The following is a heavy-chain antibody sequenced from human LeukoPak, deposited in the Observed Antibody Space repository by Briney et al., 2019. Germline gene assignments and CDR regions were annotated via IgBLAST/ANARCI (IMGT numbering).Heavy chain of an antibody. D-gene: IGHD2-15*01. Sequence: ASVKVSCKASGYTFTGYYMHWVRQAPGQGLEWMGWINPNSGGTNYAQKFQGRVTMTRDTSISTAYMELSRLTSDDTAVYYCASGGVIVVVVAATQNWFDPWGQGTLVTVSS. J-gene: IGHJ5*02. CDR2: INPNSGGT. CDR1: GYTFTGYY. CDR3: ASGGVIVVVVAATQNWFDP. V-gene: IGHV1-2*02.